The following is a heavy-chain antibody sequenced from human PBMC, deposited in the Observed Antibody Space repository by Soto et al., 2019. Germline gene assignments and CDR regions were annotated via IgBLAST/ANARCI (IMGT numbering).Heavy chain of an antibody. V-gene: IGHV1-8*01. CDR2: MNPNSGNT. CDR1: GYTFTSYA. CDR3: VTAYSSGWSKD. D-gene: IGHD6-19*01. Sequence: QVQLVQSGAEVKKPGASVKVSCKASGYTFTSYAINWVRQATGQGLEWMGWMNPNSGNTGYAQKFQGRVTMTSNTTISTASMQLCILGSDDAAVYYCVTAYSSGWSKDWGQGTLVTVSS. J-gene: IGHJ4*02.